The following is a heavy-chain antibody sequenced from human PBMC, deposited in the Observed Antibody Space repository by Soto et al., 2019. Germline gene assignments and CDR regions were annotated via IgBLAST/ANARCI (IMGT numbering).Heavy chain of an antibody. CDR2: INHSGST. CDR1: RGSLSGHF. J-gene: IGHJ4*02. Sequence: SESLVVTGTRSRGSLSGHFLSWIRQPPGKGLEWIGEINHSGSTNYNPSLKSRVTISVDTSKNQFSLKLHSVTAADTAVYYCARNPLYYDILTGFDYWGQGTLVTVSS. CDR3: ARNPLYYDILTGFDY. V-gene: IGHV4-34*01. D-gene: IGHD3-9*01.